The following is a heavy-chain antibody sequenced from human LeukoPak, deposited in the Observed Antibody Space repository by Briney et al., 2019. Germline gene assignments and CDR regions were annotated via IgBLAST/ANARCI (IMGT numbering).Heavy chain of an antibody. V-gene: IGHV3-23*01. Sequence: GGSLRLSCAASGFTFSSYAMSWVRQAPGKGLEWVSAISGSGGSTYYADSVKGRFTISRDNSKNTLYLQMNSLRAEDTAVYYCARTNYYDSSGYPFDYWGQRTLVTVSS. CDR2: ISGSGGST. CDR3: ARTNYYDSSGYPFDY. J-gene: IGHJ4*02. D-gene: IGHD3-22*01. CDR1: GFTFSSYA.